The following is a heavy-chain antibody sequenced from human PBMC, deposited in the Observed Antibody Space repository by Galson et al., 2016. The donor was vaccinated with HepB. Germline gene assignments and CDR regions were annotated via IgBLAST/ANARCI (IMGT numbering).Heavy chain of an antibody. Sequence: SLRLSCAASGFTFSSYAISWVRQAPGKGLEWVSAISGSGSNTYYADSVKDRFAISRDNSKNTLYLQMNSLRAEDAAVYYCTFESTQSSMAGNYWGQGTLVTVSS. CDR1: GFTFSSYA. D-gene: IGHD6-19*01. J-gene: IGHJ4*02. V-gene: IGHV3-23*01. CDR2: ISGSGSNT. CDR3: TFESTQSSMAGNY.